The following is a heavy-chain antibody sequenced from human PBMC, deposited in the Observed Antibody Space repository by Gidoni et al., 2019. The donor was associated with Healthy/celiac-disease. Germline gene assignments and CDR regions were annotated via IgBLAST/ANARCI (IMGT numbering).Heavy chain of an antibody. Sequence: QVQLQQWGAGLLKPSETLSLTCAVYRGSFSGYYWRWIRQPPGKGLEWIGEINHSGSTNHNPSLKSRVTISVDTSKNQFSLKLSSVTAADTAVYYCASRYYYGSGSYRYYYYYMDVWGKGTTVTVSS. CDR1: RGSFSGYY. J-gene: IGHJ6*03. D-gene: IGHD3-10*01. CDR3: ASRYYYGSGSYRYYYYYMDV. V-gene: IGHV4-34*01. CDR2: INHSGST.